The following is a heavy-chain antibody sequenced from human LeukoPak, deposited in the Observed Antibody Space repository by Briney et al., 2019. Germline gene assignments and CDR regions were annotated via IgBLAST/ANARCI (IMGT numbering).Heavy chain of an antibody. J-gene: IGHJ4*02. V-gene: IGHV3-21*04. CDR1: GFTFSSYS. D-gene: IGHD3-10*01. CDR3: AKQEDIWFGELLPVDY. Sequence: GGSLRLSCAASGFTFSSYSMNWVRQAPGKGLEWVSSISSSSSYIYYADSVKGRFTISRDNSKNTLYLQMNSLRAEDTAVYYSAKQEDIWFGELLPVDYWGQGTLVTVSS. CDR2: ISSSSSYI.